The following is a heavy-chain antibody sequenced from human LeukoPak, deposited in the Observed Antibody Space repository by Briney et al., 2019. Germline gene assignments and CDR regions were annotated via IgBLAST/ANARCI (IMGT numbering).Heavy chain of an antibody. CDR3: ARAFLGSGGFGEFLMGY. CDR1: GYTFTSYY. D-gene: IGHD3-10*01. J-gene: IGHJ4*02. CDR2: INPSGGST. Sequence: ASVTVSCKASGYTFTSYYMHWVRQAPGQGLEWMGIINPSGGSTSYAQKFQGRVTMTRDMSTSTVYMELSSLRSEDTAVYYCARAFLGSGGFGEFLMGYWGQGTLVTVSS. V-gene: IGHV1-46*01.